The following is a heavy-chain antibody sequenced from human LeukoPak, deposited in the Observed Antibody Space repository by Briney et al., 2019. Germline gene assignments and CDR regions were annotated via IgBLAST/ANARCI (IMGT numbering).Heavy chain of an antibody. V-gene: IGHV4-30-4*01. Sequence: SETLSLTCTVSGGSISSGDYYWSWIRQPPGKGLEWIGYIYYSGSTYYNPSLKSRVTISVDTSKNQFSLKLSSVTAADTAVYYCARKTPYRSSTSCYHWFDPWGQGTLVTVSS. D-gene: IGHD2-2*01. CDR3: ARKTPYRSSTSCYHWFDP. J-gene: IGHJ5*02. CDR1: GGSISSGDYY. CDR2: IYYSGST.